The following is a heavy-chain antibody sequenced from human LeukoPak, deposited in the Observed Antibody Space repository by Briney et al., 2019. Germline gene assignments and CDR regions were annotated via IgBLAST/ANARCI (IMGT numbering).Heavy chain of an antibody. CDR2: IYPGDSDT. J-gene: IGHJ4*02. V-gene: IGHV5-51*01. CDR1: GYSFTSYW. CDR3: ARPSKNYDFWSGLPGY. D-gene: IGHD3-3*01. Sequence: GESLKISCKGSGYSFTSYWIGWVRQMPGKGLEWVGIIYPGDSDTRYSPSFQGQVNISADKSISTAYLQWSSLKASDTAMYYCARPSKNYDFWSGLPGYWGQGTLVTVSS.